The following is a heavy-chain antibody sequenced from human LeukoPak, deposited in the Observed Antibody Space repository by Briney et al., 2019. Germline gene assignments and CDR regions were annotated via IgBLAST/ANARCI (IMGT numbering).Heavy chain of an antibody. CDR3: ARHRDYYDT. V-gene: IGHV4-59*01. D-gene: IGHD3-22*01. CDR1: GGSISSYY. J-gene: IGHJ4*01. Sequence: SETLSLTCTVSGGSISSYYWSWIRQPPGKGLEWIGHIYGSGSTNYNPSLKSRVTLSVDTSKNQFSLKLSSVTAADTAVYFCARHRDYYDTWGHGTLVTVSS. CDR2: IYGSGST.